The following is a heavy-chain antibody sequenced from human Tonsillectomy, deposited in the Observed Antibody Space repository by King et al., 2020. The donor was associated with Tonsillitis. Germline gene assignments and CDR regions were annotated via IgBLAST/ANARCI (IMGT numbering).Heavy chain of an antibody. CDR1: GYSFTSYW. CDR2: IYPGDSDT. CDR3: ARRGSRSDYYYGVDV. Sequence: QLVQSGAEVKKPGESLKISCKGSGYSFTSYWIAWVRQMPGKGLEWMGIIYPGDSDTRYSPSFQGQVTISAVKSISTAYLQWSSLKASDTAMYYCARRGSRSDYYYGVDVWGQGTTVTVSS. D-gene: IGHD6-13*01. V-gene: IGHV5-51*01. J-gene: IGHJ6*02.